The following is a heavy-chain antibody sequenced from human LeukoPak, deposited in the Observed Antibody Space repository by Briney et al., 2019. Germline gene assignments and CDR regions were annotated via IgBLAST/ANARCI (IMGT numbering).Heavy chain of an antibody. Sequence: PGRSLRLSCAASGFTFDDYAMHWVRQAPGKGLEWVSGISWNSGSIGYADSVKGRFTISRDNSKNTLYLQMNSLRAEDTAVYYCARDLVSLGAFKAFDIWGQGTMVTVSS. D-gene: IGHD3-9*01. V-gene: IGHV3-9*01. CDR1: GFTFDDYA. CDR3: ARDLVSLGAFKAFDI. J-gene: IGHJ3*02. CDR2: ISWNSGSI.